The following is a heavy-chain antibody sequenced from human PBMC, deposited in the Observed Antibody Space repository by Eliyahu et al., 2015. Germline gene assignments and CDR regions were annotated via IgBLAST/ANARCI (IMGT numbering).Heavy chain of an antibody. CDR3: ARREIAAPLPRGRGFDV. J-gene: IGHJ3*01. Sequence: QLQLQESGPGLVKPSETLSLTCSVSGGSITXRXYYWGWIRQPPGTGLQWVGSLYNNENTYYDPSLKSRVTMSVDMSKNRLSLKLRSVTAADTGVYYCARREIAAPLPRGRGFDVWGQGTMVIVSS. CDR2: LYNNENT. V-gene: IGHV4-39*01. D-gene: IGHD6-6*01. CDR1: GGSITXRXYY.